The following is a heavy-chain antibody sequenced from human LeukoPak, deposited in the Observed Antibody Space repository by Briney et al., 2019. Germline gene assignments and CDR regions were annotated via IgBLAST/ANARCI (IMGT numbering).Heavy chain of an antibody. V-gene: IGHV1-2*02. Sequence: GASVKVSCKASGGTFSSYAISWVRQAPGQGLEWMGWINPNSGGTNYAQKFQGRVTMTRDTSISTAYMELSRLRSDDTAVYYCARDRGSGSYRYYMGVWGKGTTVTISS. J-gene: IGHJ6*03. CDR3: ARDRGSGSYRYYMGV. CDR1: GGTFSSYA. CDR2: INPNSGGT. D-gene: IGHD3-10*01.